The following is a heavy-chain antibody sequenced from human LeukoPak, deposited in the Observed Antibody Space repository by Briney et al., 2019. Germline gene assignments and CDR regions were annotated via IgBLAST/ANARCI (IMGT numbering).Heavy chain of an antibody. V-gene: IGHV4-59*08. CDR1: GGSFSGYY. D-gene: IGHD1-26*01. CDR2: IYYSGST. Sequence: SSETLSLTCAVYGGSFSGYYWSWIRQSPGKGLEWIGYIYYSGSTDYNPSLKSRVTMSVDTSKNHLSLKLSSVTAADTAVYYCARRPTGSYWLDYWGQGTLVTVSS. J-gene: IGHJ4*02. CDR3: ARRPTGSYWLDY.